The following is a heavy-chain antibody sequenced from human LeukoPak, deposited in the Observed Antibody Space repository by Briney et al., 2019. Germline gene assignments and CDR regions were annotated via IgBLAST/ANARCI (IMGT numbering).Heavy chain of an antibody. D-gene: IGHD2-15*01. CDR3: AKGAKRLGYCSGGTCYSNYDYYYMDV. CDR1: GFTFISYA. CDR2: IRYDGSKK. J-gene: IGHJ6*03. V-gene: IGHV3-30*02. Sequence: GGSLRLSCAASGFTFISYAIHWVRQAPGKGLEWVAFIRYDGSKKYYADSVKGRFTISRDNSKNTLYLQMNSLRAEDTAVYYCAKGAKRLGYCSGGTCYSNYDYYYMDVWGKGTTVTISS.